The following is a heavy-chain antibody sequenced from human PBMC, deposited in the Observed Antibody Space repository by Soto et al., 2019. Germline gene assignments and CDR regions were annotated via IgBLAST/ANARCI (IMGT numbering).Heavy chain of an antibody. J-gene: IGHJ4*02. CDR1: GSTFSDHY. Sequence: GGSLRLSCAASGSTFSDHYMSWIRQAPGKGLEWVSYISSSGDIIYYADSVKGRFTISRDNAKNSLYLQMNSLRAEDTAVYYCARDLGYYDSSGYFDYWGQGTLVTVSS. V-gene: IGHV3-11*01. CDR3: ARDLGYYDSSGYFDY. D-gene: IGHD3-22*01. CDR2: ISSSGDII.